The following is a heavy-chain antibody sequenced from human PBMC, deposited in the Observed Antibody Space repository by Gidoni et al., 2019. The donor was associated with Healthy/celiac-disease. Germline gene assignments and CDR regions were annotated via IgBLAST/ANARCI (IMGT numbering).Heavy chain of an antibody. CDR2: ISSSSSYI. Sequence: EVQLVESGGGLVKPGGSLRLSCAASGFTFRSYSLNWVRQAPGKGLEWVSSISSSSSYIYYADSVKGRFTISRDNAKNSLYLQMNSLRAEDTAVYYCASWTPIAVAVESHLDTNAEYFQHWGQGTLVTVSS. CDR3: ASWTPIAVAVESHLDTNAEYFQH. CDR1: GFTFRSYS. J-gene: IGHJ1*01. D-gene: IGHD6-19*01. V-gene: IGHV3-21*01.